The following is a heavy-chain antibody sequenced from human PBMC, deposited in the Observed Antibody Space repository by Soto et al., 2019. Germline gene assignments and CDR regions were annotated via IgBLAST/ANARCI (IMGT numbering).Heavy chain of an antibody. Sequence: EVQLLESGGGLVQPGGSLRLSCAASGFTFSSYAMSWVRQAPGKGLEWVSAISGSGGSTYYADSVKGRFTISRDNSKNTLYLHMNSQRAENTAVYYCTKDKGPELGGYAREGYFDYWGQGTLVTVSS. D-gene: IGHD6-25*01. CDR1: GFTFSSYA. CDR2: ISGSGGST. J-gene: IGHJ4*02. V-gene: IGHV3-23*01. CDR3: TKDKGPELGGYAREGYFDY.